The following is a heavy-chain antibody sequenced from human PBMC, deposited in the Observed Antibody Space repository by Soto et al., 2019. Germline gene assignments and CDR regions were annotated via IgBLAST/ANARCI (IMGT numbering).Heavy chain of an antibody. CDR1: GFSRSTSGMR. D-gene: IGHD6-19*01. CDR3: ARISGEWLLDY. J-gene: IGHJ4*02. Sequence: GSGPTLVNPRQTLTLTCTFSGFSRSTSGMRVSWIRQPPGKALEWLARIDWDDDKFYSTSLKTRLTISKDTSKNQVVLTMTNMDPVDTATYFCARISGEWLLDYWGQGTLVTVSS. CDR2: IDWDDDK. V-gene: IGHV2-70*04.